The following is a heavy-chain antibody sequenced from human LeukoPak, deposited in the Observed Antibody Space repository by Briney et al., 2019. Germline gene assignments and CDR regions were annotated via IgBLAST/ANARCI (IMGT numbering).Heavy chain of an antibody. D-gene: IGHD3-22*01. Sequence: PGGSLRLSCAPSGFTFSSYWMSWVRQAPGRGLEWVAKIKQEGSEKYYVDSVKGRFTSSRDNAKKSLYLQMNSLRAEDTAVYYCARGNYYDSSGYYYGMDVWGQGTTVTVSS. CDR1: GFTFSSYW. V-gene: IGHV3-7*01. J-gene: IGHJ6*02. CDR2: IKQEGSEK. CDR3: ARGNYYDSSGYYYGMDV.